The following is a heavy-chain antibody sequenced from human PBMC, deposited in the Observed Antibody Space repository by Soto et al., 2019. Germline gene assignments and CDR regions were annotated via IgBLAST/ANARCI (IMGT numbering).Heavy chain of an antibody. Sequence: ASETLSLTCAVSGGSISSGGYSWSWIRQPPGKGLEWIGYIYHSGSTYYNPSLKSRVTISVDRSKNQFSLKLSSVTAADTAVYYCASYYDSSGYYYGSFDYWGQGTLVTVSS. CDR2: IYHSGST. CDR3: ASYYDSSGYYYGSFDY. D-gene: IGHD3-22*01. J-gene: IGHJ4*02. CDR1: GGSISSGGYS. V-gene: IGHV4-30-2*01.